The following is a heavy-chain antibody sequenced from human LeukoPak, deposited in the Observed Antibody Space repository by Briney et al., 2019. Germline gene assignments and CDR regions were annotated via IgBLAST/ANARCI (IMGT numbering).Heavy chain of an antibody. CDR3: ARDHGCSSTSCYAGYYYYGMDV. CDR2: ISSSSSYI. D-gene: IGHD2-2*01. CDR1: GFTFSGYS. V-gene: IGHV3-21*01. Sequence: PGGSLRLSCAASGFTFSGYSMNWVRQAPGKGLEWVSSISSSSSYIYYADSVKGRFTISRDNAKNSLYLQMNSLRAEDTAVYYCARDHGCSSTSCYAGYYYYGMDVWGQGTTVTVSS. J-gene: IGHJ6*02.